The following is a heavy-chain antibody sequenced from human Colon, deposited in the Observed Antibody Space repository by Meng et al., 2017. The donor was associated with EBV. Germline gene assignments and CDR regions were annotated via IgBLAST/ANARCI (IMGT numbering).Heavy chain of an antibody. Sequence: QGQRHESGPGLVKPSQTLSLTCTVSGGSISSGGYYWSWIRQHPGKGLEWIGYIYYSGSTYYNPSLKSRVTISIDTSKNQFSLKLSSVTAADTAVYYCARGPSRWLQFSFDYWGQGTLVTVSS. V-gene: IGHV4-31*03. CDR2: IYYSGST. J-gene: IGHJ4*02. CDR3: ARGPSRWLQFSFDY. D-gene: IGHD5-24*01. CDR1: GGSISSGGYY.